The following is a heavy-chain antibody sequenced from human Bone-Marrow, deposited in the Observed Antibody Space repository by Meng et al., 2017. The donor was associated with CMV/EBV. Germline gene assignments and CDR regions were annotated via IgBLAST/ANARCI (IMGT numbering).Heavy chain of an antibody. Sequence: LRPSWSVSGGYISSRNWWSWVRQPPGKGLEWIGEIYQSGSTNYNPSLKSRVTISVDKSTNQFSLKLSSVTAADTAVYYCAREWMHGDYYDSSGYSNWGQGTLVTVSS. D-gene: IGHD3-22*01. CDR2: IYQSGST. CDR3: AREWMHGDYYDSSGYSN. V-gene: IGHV4-4*02. CDR1: GGYISSRNW. J-gene: IGHJ4*02.